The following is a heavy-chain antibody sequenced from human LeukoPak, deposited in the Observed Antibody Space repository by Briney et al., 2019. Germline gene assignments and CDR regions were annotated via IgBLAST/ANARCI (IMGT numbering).Heavy chain of an antibody. CDR1: GFILSSYA. CDR2: ISGSGDST. Sequence: GGSLRLSCAASGFILSSYAMSWVRQAPGKGLEWVSAISGSGDSTCYADSVKGRFTISRDNSKNTLYLQMNSLRAEDTAVYYCARDRGRGNYGGRGWFDPWGQGTLVTVSS. V-gene: IGHV3-23*01. J-gene: IGHJ5*02. CDR3: ARDRGRGNYGGRGWFDP. D-gene: IGHD4-23*01.